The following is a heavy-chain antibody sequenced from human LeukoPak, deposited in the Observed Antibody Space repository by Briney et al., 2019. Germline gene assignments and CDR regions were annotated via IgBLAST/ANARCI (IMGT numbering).Heavy chain of an antibody. CDR1: GFTLNSYW. CDR3: ARGSGVGDY. J-gene: IGHJ4*02. Sequence: GGSLRLSCAASGFTLNSYWMHWVRQAPGKGLLWVSRINGDGSSTNYADSVKGRFTISRDNAKNTLYLQMNSLRAEDTAVYYCARGSGVGDYWGQGTLVTVSS. CDR2: INGDGSST. D-gene: IGHD7-27*01. V-gene: IGHV3-74*01.